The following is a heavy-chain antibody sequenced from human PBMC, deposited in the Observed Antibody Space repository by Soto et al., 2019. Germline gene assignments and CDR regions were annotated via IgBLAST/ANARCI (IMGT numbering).Heavy chain of an antibody. J-gene: IGHJ4*02. CDR2: TYYSGSS. V-gene: IGHV4-59*01. D-gene: IGHD2-15*01. CDR1: GVSFSTYY. CDR3: ARDQGGPFDY. Sequence: KTSETLSLTCTVSGVSFSTYYWSWIRQAPGKGLEWIGYTYYSGSSNYNPSLKSRVTMSVDTSKNQLSLKLSSVTAADTAVYYCARDQGGPFDYWGQGTLVTVSS.